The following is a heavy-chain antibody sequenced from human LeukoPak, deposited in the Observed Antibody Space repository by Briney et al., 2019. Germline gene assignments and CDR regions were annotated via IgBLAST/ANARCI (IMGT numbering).Heavy chain of an antibody. J-gene: IGHJ6*02. CDR2: INPNSGGT. CDR3: ARVKGSGSSQSPYYYGMDV. CDR1: GYTFTGYY. D-gene: IGHD3-10*01. Sequence: GASVKVSCKASGYTFTGYYMHWVRQAPGQGLEWMGWINPNSGGTNYAQKFQGRVTMTRDMSISTAYMELSRLRSDDTAVYYCARVKGSGSSQSPYYYGMDVWGQGTTVTVSS. V-gene: IGHV1-2*02.